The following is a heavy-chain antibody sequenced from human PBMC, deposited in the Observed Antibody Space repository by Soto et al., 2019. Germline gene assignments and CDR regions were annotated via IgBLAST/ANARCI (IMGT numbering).Heavy chain of an antibody. Sequence: QVQLVQSGAEVKKPGASVKVSCKASGYTFTSYGISWVRQAPGQGLEWMGWISAYNGNKKYAQKLQGRVSMTTDTSTSTDYMELRSLRSDDTAVYYCARDLGQQLFDYWGQGPLVTVSS. J-gene: IGHJ4*02. CDR2: ISAYNGNK. D-gene: IGHD6-13*01. V-gene: IGHV1-18*01. CDR1: GYTFTSYG. CDR3: ARDLGQQLFDY.